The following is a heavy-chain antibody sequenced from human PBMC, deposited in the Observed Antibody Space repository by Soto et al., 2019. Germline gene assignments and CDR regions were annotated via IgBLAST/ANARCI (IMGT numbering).Heavy chain of an antibody. CDR3: ARAHFLGITVSGYDL. Sequence: QVQLHESGPGLLKPAETLSLTCTVSGGSVSGDYWTWIRQPPGKGLEWIGHVYYPGRNPYNDAPSGRVTISLDPSKSQVSLQLISMTAADTAVYFCARAHFLGITVSGYDLWGKWKLVTVSS. D-gene: IGHD3-10*01. J-gene: IGHJ3*01. CDR1: GGSVSGDY. V-gene: IGHV4-59*02. CDR2: VYYPGRN.